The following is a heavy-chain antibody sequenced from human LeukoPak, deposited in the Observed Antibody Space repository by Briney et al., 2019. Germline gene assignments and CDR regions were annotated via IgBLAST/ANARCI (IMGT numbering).Heavy chain of an antibody. J-gene: IGHJ5*02. CDR1: GGSISIYY. CDR2: IYYSGST. V-gene: IGHV4-59*01. Sequence: SETLSLTCTVSGGSISIYYWSWIRQPLEKGRESIGYIYYSGSTNYNPSLKSRVTISVETSKNQFSLKLSSVTAADTAVYYCARDLRWGYNWFDPWAREPWSPSPQ. CDR3: ARDLRWGYNWFDP. D-gene: IGHD4-23*01.